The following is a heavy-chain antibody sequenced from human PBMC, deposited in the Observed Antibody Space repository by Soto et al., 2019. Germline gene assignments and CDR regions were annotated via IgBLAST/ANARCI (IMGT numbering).Heavy chain of an antibody. CDR3: ARAQLKDGDYLCAD. V-gene: IGHV3-23*01. D-gene: IGHD4-17*01. J-gene: IGHJ4*02. CDR2: ISGGGDFI. CDR1: GFTFNNYA. Sequence: EVQLLESGGGLVQPGGSLRLSCAASGFTFNNYAMNWVRQAPGKGPEWVSVISGGGDFIYYADSVEGRFTISRDNSENKLYLQMSSLTTAAPAVYYCARAQLKDGDYLCADWGQGTLVTVSS.